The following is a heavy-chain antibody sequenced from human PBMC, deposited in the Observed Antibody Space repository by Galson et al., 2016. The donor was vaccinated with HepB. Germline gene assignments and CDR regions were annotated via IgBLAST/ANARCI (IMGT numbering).Heavy chain of an antibody. CDR3: ARDQSLRNGMNV. Sequence: SLRLSCAASGLSVSDAYMNWVRQAPGKGLEWVSVLYAGGETYYADSLRGRFTISRDHSKNILYLQMNSLRVEDTAVYYCARDQSLRNGMNVWGQGTTVTVSS. CDR2: LYAGGET. V-gene: IGHV3-66*01. CDR1: GLSVSDAY. J-gene: IGHJ6*01.